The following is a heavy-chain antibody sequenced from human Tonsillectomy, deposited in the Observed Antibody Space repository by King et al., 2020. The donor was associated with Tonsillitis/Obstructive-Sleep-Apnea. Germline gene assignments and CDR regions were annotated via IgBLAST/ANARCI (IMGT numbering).Heavy chain of an antibody. CDR2: IAIAGDT. D-gene: IGHD3-9*01. CDR1: GFTFSSND. V-gene: IGHV3-13*04. Sequence: VQLVESGGGLVQPGGSLRLSCAASGFTFSSNDMHWVRQATGKGLEWVSTIAIAGDTYYPGSVKGRFTISRENAKNSLYLQMNSLRAGDTAVYYCARGNYDILTGPNYYRDVWGKGTTVTVSS. CDR3: ARGNYDILTGPNYYRDV. J-gene: IGHJ6*03.